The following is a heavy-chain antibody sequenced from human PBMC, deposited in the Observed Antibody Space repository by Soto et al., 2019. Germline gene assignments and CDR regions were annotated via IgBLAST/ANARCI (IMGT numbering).Heavy chain of an antibody. CDR2: IYSGGST. CDR3: ARDFRYCSGGSCPKSDAFDI. CDR1: GLNVRNIY. D-gene: IGHD2-15*01. Sequence: PGGFLRHSCAASGLNVRNIYMSRVIQAPGKGLEWVSVIYSGGSTYYADSVKGRFTISRHNSKNTLYLQMNSLRAEDTAVYYCARDFRYCSGGSCPKSDAFDIWGQGTMVTVSS. J-gene: IGHJ3*02. V-gene: IGHV3-53*04.